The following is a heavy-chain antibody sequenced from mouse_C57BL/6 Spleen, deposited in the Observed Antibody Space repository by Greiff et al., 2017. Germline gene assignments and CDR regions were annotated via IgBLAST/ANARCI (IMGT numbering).Heavy chain of an antibody. J-gene: IGHJ2*01. CDR3: ARGYGSSYEDY. Sequence: QVQLQQSGAELARPGASVKLSCKASGYTFTSYGISWVKQRTGQGLEWIGEISPRSGNTYYNEKFKGKATLTADKSSSTAYMELRSLTSEDSAVYFCARGYGSSYEDYWGQGTTRTVSS. V-gene: IGHV1-81*01. CDR2: ISPRSGNT. CDR1: GYTFTSYG. D-gene: IGHD1-1*01.